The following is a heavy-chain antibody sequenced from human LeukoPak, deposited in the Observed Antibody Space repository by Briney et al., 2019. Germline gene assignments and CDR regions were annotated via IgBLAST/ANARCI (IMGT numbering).Heavy chain of an antibody. CDR3: AKSGYRDSSGYYYPLCPDY. CDR1: GFTFSSYA. V-gene: IGHV3-23*01. CDR2: ISGSGGST. Sequence: GGSLRLSCAASGFTFSSYAMSWVRQAPGKGLEWVSAISGSGGSTYYADSVKGRFAISRDNSKNTLYLQMNSLRAEDTAVYYCAKSGYRDSSGYYYPLCPDYWGQGTLVTVSS. J-gene: IGHJ4*02. D-gene: IGHD3-22*01.